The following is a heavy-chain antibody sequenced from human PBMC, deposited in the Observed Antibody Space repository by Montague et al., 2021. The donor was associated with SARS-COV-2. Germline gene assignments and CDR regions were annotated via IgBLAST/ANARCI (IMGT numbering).Heavy chain of an antibody. CDR2: IYTSGST. D-gene: IGHD5-24*01. Sequence: TLSLTCTVSGGSISSDSYYWSWIRQPAGKGLEWIGRIYTSGSTNYNPSLKSRVTISVDTSKNQFSLKLSSVTAADTAVYYCARVFPRWLQFDPYFDYWGQGTLVTVSS. J-gene: IGHJ4*02. CDR1: GGSISSDSYY. V-gene: IGHV4-61*02. CDR3: ARVFPRWLQFDPYFDY.